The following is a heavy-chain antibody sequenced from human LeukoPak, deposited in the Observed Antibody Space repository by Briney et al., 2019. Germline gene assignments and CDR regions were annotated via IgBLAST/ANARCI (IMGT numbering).Heavy chain of an antibody. CDR3: AILWGGSYVLNVDY. D-gene: IGHD1-26*01. CDR2: MNPNSGNT. Sequence: ASVKVSCKASGYTFTSYDINWVRQATGQGLEWMGWMNPNSGNTGYAQKFQGRVTMTEDTSTDTAYMELSSPRSEDTAVYYCAILWGGSYVLNVDYWGQGTLVTVSS. CDR1: GYTFTSYD. J-gene: IGHJ4*02. V-gene: IGHV1-8*01.